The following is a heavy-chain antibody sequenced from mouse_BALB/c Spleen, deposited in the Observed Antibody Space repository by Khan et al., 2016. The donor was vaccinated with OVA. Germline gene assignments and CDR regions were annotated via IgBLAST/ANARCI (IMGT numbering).Heavy chain of an antibody. CDR1: GYTFTNYG. V-gene: IGHV9-3-1*01. CDR3: ASGCDRYFDV. CDR2: INTYTGEP. Sequence: QIQLVQSGPELKKPGETVKISCTASGYTFTNYGMNWVKQAPGKGLKRMGWINTYTGEPTYADDFKGRFAFSLETSASTAYLQVNNLKNEDTASYFCASGCDRYFDVWGAGTTVTVSS. D-gene: IGHD2-13*01. J-gene: IGHJ1*01.